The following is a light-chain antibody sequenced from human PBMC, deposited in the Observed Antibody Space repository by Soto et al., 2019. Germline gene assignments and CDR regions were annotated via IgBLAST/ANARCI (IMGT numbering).Light chain of an antibody. CDR2: GAS. CDR1: QSVSSN. CDR3: QQYNSWPPYA. Sequence: EIVMTQSPATLSVSPGERATLSCRASQSVSSNLAWYQQKPGQAPRLLIYGASTRATGIPARFSGSGSGTVFTLTISSLQSEDFAVYYCQQYNSWPPYAFGQGTKLEIK. V-gene: IGKV3-15*01. J-gene: IGKJ2*01.